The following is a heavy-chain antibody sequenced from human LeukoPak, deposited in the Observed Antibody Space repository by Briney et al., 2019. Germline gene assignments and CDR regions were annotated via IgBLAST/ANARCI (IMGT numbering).Heavy chain of an antibody. Sequence: SETLSLTCAVYGGSFSGYYWSWIRQPPGKGLEWIGEINHSGSTNYNPSLKSRVTISVDTSKNQFSLKLSSVTAADTAVYYCASRRIQLWSYYFGYWGQGTLVTVSS. CDR1: GGSFSGYY. J-gene: IGHJ4*02. CDR3: ASRRIQLWSYYFGY. CDR2: INHSGST. D-gene: IGHD5-18*01. V-gene: IGHV4-34*01.